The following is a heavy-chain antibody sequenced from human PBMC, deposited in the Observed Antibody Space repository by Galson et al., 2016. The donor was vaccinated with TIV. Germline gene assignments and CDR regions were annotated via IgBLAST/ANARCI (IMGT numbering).Heavy chain of an antibody. V-gene: IGHV3-48*03. D-gene: IGHD1-7*01. J-gene: IGHJ3*01. CDR1: GFTFTSFE. CDR2: IISSGSII. Sequence: LRLSCAASGFTFTSFEMNWVRHGPGRGLEWVASIISSGSIIHYADSVKGRFTISRDNTRESLFLQMNSLRADDAAVYYCARRGNYRADAFDVWGQGTTVTVSS. CDR3: ARRGNYRADAFDV.